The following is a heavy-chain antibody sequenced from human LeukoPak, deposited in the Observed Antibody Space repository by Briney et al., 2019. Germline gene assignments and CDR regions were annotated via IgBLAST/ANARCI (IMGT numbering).Heavy chain of an antibody. Sequence: LGGSLRLSCAASGFTFSSYSMNWVRQAPGKGLEWVSSITSSSSYIYYADSVKGRFTISRDNAKNSLYLQMNSLRAEDTAVYYCTRGPLRFLVPNDYWGQGTLVTVSS. V-gene: IGHV3-21*01. D-gene: IGHD3-3*01. J-gene: IGHJ4*02. CDR3: TRGPLRFLVPNDY. CDR2: ITSSSSYI. CDR1: GFTFSSYS.